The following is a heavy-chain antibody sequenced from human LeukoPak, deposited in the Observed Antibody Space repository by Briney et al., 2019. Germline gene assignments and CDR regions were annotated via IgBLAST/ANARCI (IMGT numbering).Heavy chain of an antibody. CDR2: INTDGSGT. J-gene: IGHJ6*01. CDR1: GFTFSIYW. V-gene: IGHV3-74*01. Sequence: GGSLRLSCAASGFTFSIYWMHWVRHAPGKGLVWVSRINTDGSGTIYADSVKGRFTISRDNAKNTLYLQMNSLRAEDTAVYYCARVVPRGDYYGTDVWGQGTTVTVSS. CDR3: ARVVPRGDYYGTDV.